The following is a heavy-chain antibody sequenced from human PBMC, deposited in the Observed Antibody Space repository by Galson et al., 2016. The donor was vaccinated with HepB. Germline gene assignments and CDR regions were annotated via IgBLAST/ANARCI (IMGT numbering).Heavy chain of an antibody. CDR2: INGAGDKM. Sequence: SLRLSCAASGVTSGKFSMTWVRQAPGKGLEWISYINGAGDKMYYADSVKGRFTISRDNAKNTVYLQMNNLRPDDTALYFCAKDKMGGYAVDVWGLGTTVSVFS. CDR3: AKDKMGGYAVDV. V-gene: IGHV3-48*04. D-gene: IGHD3-16*01. CDR1: GVTSGKFS. J-gene: IGHJ6*02.